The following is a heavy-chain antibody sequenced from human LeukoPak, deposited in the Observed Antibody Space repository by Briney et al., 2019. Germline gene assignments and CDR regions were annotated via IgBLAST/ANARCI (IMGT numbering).Heavy chain of an antibody. CDR1: GFTFDDYT. Sequence: GGSLRLSCAASGFTFDDYTMHWVRQAPGKGLEWVSLISWDGGSTYYADSVKGRFTISRDNSKNSLYLQMNSLRTEDTALYYCAKASTPLLLRGDYMDAWGKGTTVTVSS. CDR3: AKASTPLLLRGDYMDA. D-gene: IGHD2-15*01. V-gene: IGHV3-43*01. CDR2: ISWDGGST. J-gene: IGHJ6*03.